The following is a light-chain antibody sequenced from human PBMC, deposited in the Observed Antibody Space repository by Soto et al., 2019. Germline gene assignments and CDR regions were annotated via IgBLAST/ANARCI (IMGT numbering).Light chain of an antibody. Sequence: QSVLTQPASVSGSPGQSITISCTAASSDVGSYNLVSWYQHHPGKAPKLMIYEVSKRPSGFSNRFSGSKSGNTASLTISGLRGEGGADYTCRSNAGNTSVFGGGPKLTV. J-gene: IGLJ2*01. V-gene: IGLV2-23*02. CDR3: RSNAGNTSV. CDR2: EVS. CDR1: SSDVGSYNL.